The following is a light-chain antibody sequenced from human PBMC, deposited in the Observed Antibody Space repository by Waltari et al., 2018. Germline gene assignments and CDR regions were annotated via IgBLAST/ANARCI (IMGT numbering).Light chain of an antibody. J-gene: IGLJ1*01. Sequence: QSELTQPSSLSAAPGQRVTISCSGRTSNIEKNAVNWYQRLPEKATRLLIYYDDLLASGVSDRFSGSKSDTSASLAISGLQSEDEADYFCAAWDDALNGWVFGTGTKVTVL. CDR3: AAWDDALNGWV. CDR1: TSNIEKNA. V-gene: IGLV1-36*01. CDR2: YDD.